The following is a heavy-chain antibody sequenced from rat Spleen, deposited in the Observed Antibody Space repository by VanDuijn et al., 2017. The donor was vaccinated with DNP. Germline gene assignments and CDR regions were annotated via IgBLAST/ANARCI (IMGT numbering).Heavy chain of an antibody. Sequence: EVQLVESGGDLVQPGRSLKLSCVASGFTFDNYWMTWIRQVPGKGLDWVASIRPSGIISYYRDSVKDRITISRDDAKSNLYLQMNSLRSEDMATYYCARGDYGGFSHWFTHWGQGTRVTVSS. J-gene: IGHJ3*01. CDR1: GFTFDNYW. CDR2: IRPSGIIS. V-gene: IGHV5-31*01. D-gene: IGHD1-11*01. CDR3: ARGDYGGFSHWFTH.